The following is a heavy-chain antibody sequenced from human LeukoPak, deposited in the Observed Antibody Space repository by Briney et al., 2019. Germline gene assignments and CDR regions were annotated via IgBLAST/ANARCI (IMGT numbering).Heavy chain of an antibody. CDR2: IKLDGSEK. Sequence: PGGSLRLCCAASGFSFSTYWMSWGRQAPGKGLEWVANIKLDGSEKYYVDFVKGRFTISRDNARNSLYLQMNSLRAEDTAVYHCVQGGRYHYGSWGQGTLVTVSS. V-gene: IGHV3-7*01. J-gene: IGHJ5*02. D-gene: IGHD3-9*01. CDR3: VQGGRYHYGS. CDR1: GFSFSTYW.